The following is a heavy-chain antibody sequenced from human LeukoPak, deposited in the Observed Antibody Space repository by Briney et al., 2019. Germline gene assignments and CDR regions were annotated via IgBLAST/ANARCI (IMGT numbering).Heavy chain of an antibody. CDR3: ARVRGVGARDWFDP. CDR2: IYYSGST. J-gene: IGHJ5*02. D-gene: IGHD3-16*01. Sequence: SETLSLTCTVSGGSISNYYWSWIRQPPGKGLEWIGYIYYSGSTNYNPSLKSRVTISVDTSKNQFSLKLSSVTAADTAVYYCARVRGVGARDWFDPWGQGTLVTVSS. V-gene: IGHV4-59*01. CDR1: GGSISNYY.